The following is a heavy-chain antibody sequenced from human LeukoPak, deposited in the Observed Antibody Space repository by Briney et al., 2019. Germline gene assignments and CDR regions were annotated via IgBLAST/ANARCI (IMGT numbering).Heavy chain of an antibody. CDR1: GGSISSSNW. Sequence: SETLSLTCAVSGGSISSSNWWSWVRQPPGKGLEWIGNIYSSGSTYYNASLQSRVTISIDTSKNQFSLRLNSVTAADTAMYYCAKSGGYGLIDYWGQGTRVTVSS. CDR3: AKSGGYGLIDY. D-gene: IGHD1-26*01. CDR2: IYSSGST. J-gene: IGHJ4*02. V-gene: IGHV4-4*02.